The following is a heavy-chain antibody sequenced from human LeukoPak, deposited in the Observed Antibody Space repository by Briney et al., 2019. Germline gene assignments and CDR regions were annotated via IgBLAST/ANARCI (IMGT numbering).Heavy chain of an antibody. J-gene: IGHJ4*02. V-gene: IGHV3-23*01. Sequence: GGSLRLSCAASGFTFSSYAMRGVRPAPGKGLEWVSAISGSGGSTYYADSVKGRFTISRDNSKNTLYLQMNSLRAEDTAVYYCATMITFGGVIAYFDYWGQGTLVTVSS. D-gene: IGHD3-16*02. CDR1: GFTFSSYA. CDR3: ATMITFGGVIAYFDY. CDR2: ISGSGGST.